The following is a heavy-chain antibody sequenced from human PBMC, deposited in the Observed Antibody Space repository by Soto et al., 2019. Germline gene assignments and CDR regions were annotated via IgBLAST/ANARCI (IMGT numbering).Heavy chain of an antibody. Sequence: EVQLVESGGGLVQPGGSLRLSCAASGFTFNTYWMQWVRQAPGKGLVWVSRIKSDGSYTNYADSVKGRFTISRDNAKNTLFLQINSLGAEDTAVYYCATGGSGYFTYRGQGTLVTVSS. D-gene: IGHD3-22*01. V-gene: IGHV3-74*01. CDR2: IKSDGSYT. J-gene: IGHJ4*02. CDR3: ATGGSGYFTY. CDR1: GFTFNTYW.